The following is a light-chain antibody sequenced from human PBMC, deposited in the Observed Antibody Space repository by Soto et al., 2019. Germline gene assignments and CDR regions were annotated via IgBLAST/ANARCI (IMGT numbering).Light chain of an antibody. CDR2: GAS. V-gene: IGKV1-39*01. CDR1: LRISKY. Sequence: DIRGTQSPSSLSASVGDRVTITCRASLRISKYLNWYQQEPGKAPKLLIFGASTLQSGVPSRFSGSGSGTEFTLTISSLQPEDSATYYCQQSHSTPLTFGGGTKLEIK. CDR3: QQSHSTPLT. J-gene: IGKJ4*01.